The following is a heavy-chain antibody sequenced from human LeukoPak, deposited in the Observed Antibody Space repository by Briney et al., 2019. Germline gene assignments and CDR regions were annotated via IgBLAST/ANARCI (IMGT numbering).Heavy chain of an antibody. CDR2: IHTGGNT. V-gene: IGHV3-66*01. CDR3: ARERGYSYGYSGGVVDY. J-gene: IGHJ4*02. D-gene: IGHD5-18*01. CDR1: GFAVSSNY. Sequence: PGGSLRLSCTASGFAVSSNYINWVRQAPGKGLEWVSVIHTGGNTYYADSVKGRFTISRDNAKNSLYLQMNSLRAEDTAVYYCARERGYSYGYSGGVVDYWGQGTLVTVSS.